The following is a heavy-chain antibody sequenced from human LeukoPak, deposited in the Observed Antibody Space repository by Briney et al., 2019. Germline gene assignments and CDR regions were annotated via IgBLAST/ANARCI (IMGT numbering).Heavy chain of an antibody. CDR2: ISSSSYI. J-gene: IGHJ4*02. CDR3: ARDGGYGIDY. V-gene: IGHV3-21*01. D-gene: IGHD5-18*01. CDR1: GFTFSSYS. Sequence: GGSLRLSCAASGFTFSSYSMNWVRQAPGKGLEWVSSISSSSYIYYADSVKGRFTISRDNAKNSLYLQMSSLRAEDTAVYYCARDGGYGIDYWGQGTLVTVSS.